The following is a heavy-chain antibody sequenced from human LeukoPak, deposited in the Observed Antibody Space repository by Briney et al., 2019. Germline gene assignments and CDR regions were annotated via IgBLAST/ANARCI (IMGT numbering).Heavy chain of an antibody. CDR1: GFTFNSYA. V-gene: IGHV3-23*01. J-gene: IGHJ4*02. CDR2: VFGSGGSA. CDR3: GKTTVGYSSGRYPGWPVDY. D-gene: IGHD2-15*01. Sequence: GGSLRLSCVASGFTFNSYAMYWVRQAPGKGQEWISGVFGSGGSAHYADSVKGRFTISRDNSKNTVYLQLDSLRVEDTAVYYCGKTTVGYSSGRYPGWPVDYWGQGALVTVSS.